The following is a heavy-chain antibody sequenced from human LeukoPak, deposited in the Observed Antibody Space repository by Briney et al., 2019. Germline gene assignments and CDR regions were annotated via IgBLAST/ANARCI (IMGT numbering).Heavy chain of an antibody. D-gene: IGHD6-13*01. CDR1: GGSISSSSYY. J-gene: IGHJ6*03. V-gene: IGHV4-61*05. CDR3: ARGVAAAPFLYYYKDV. CDR2: IYYSGST. Sequence: SETLSLTCTVSGGSISSSSYYWGWIRQPPGKGLEHIGYIYYSGSTNYNPSLKSRVTISVDTSKNQFSLKLSSVTAADTAVYYCARGVAAAPFLYYYKDVWGKGTTVTISS.